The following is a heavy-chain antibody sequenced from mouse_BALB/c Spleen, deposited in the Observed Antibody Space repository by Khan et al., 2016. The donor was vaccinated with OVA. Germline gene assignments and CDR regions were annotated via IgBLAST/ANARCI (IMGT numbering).Heavy chain of an antibody. CDR1: GFTFSSYG. CDR3: GTSYFYGYYFDY. CDR2: ISGDSNTI. D-gene: IGHD1-1*01. V-gene: IGHV5-17*02. Sequence: EVQLVESGGGLVQPGGSRKLSCAASGFTFSSYGMHWVRQAPEKGLEWVAYISGDSNTIYYADTVKGRFTISRDNPKNTLFLRMTSLMSEDTAMYYCGTSYFYGYYFDYWGPGTTLTGSS. J-gene: IGHJ2*01.